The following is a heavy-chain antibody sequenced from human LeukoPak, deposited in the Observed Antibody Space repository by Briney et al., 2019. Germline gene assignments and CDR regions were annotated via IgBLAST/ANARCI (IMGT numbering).Heavy chain of an antibody. V-gene: IGHV3-48*01. CDR2: ISSGSSTI. CDR3: AETSHSGYPNY. Sequence: GGSLRLSCAASGFTFSSYSMNWVRQAPGKGLEWVSYISSGSSTIYYADSVKGRFTISRHNAKNSLYLQMSSLRAEDTAVYYCAETSHSGYPNYWGQGTLVTVSS. J-gene: IGHJ4*02. CDR1: GFTFSSYS. D-gene: IGHD3-22*01.